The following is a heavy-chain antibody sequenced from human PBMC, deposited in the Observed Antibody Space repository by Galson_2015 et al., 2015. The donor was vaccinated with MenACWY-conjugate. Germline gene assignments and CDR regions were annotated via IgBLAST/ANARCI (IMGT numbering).Heavy chain of an antibody. D-gene: IGHD6-13*01. CDR1: GFTFSSFA. CDR2: LYGSGSTT. CDR3: VKGGRWSTYYMDV. J-gene: IGHJ6*03. Sequence: SLRLSCAASGFTFSSFAMGWVRQAPGKGLECVSGLYGSGSTTDYADSVKGRFTISRDNSKNTLYLQMNNLRAEDTAFYYCVKGGRWSTYYMDVWGKGTTVTVSS. V-gene: IGHV3-23*01.